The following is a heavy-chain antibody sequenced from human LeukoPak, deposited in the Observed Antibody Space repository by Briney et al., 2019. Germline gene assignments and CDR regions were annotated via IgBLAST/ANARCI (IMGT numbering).Heavy chain of an antibody. CDR2: ISYDGSNK. CDR1: GFTFSSYA. V-gene: IGHV3-30-3*01. Sequence: GGSLRLSCAASGFTFSSYAMHWVRQAPGKGLEWVAVISYDGSNKYYADSVKGRFTISRDNSKNTLYLQMNSLRAEDTAVYYCARDVLLWFGESNYYYYYGMDVWGQGTTVTVSS. CDR3: ARDVLLWFGESNYYYYYGMDV. D-gene: IGHD3-10*01. J-gene: IGHJ6*02.